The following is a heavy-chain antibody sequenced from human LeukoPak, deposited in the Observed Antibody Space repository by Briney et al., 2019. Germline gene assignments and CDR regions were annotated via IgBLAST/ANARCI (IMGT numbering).Heavy chain of an antibody. Sequence: GGSLILSCAASGLTFSSYAMHWVRQAPGKGLERVTLFSYDGSSKYYADSVRSRFTISRDNSKNTLYLQMNSLRADDSAVYYCARGKGSESGYDYFLDYWCQGTLVTVSS. J-gene: IGHJ4*02. V-gene: IGHV3-30-3*01. CDR2: FSYDGSSK. CDR1: GLTFSSYA. D-gene: IGHD5-12*01. CDR3: ARGKGSESGYDYFLDY.